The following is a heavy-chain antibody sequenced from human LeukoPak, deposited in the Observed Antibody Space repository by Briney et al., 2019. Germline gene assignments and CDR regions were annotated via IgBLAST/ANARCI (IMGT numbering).Heavy chain of an antibody. J-gene: IGHJ5*02. V-gene: IGHV4-31*03. CDR2: IYYSGST. CDR3: ARSRQLWFVNA. Sequence: TSETLSLTCTVSGGSVSSGSYYWSWIRQHPGKGLEWIGYIYYSGSTYYNPSLKSRVTISVDTSKNQFSLKLSSVTAADTAVYYCARSRQLWFVNAWGQGTLVTVSS. D-gene: IGHD5-18*01. CDR1: GGSVSSGSYY.